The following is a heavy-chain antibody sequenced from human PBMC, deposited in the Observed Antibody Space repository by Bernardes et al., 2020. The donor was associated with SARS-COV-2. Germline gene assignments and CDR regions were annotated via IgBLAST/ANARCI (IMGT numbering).Heavy chain of an antibody. CDR2: IWYDGSNK. Sequence: GGSLRLSCAASGFTFSSYGMHWVRQAPGKGLEWVAVIWYDGSNKYYADSVKGRFTISRDNSKNTLYLQMNSLRAEDTAVYYCASSSWYRAPFDYWGQGTLVTVSS. CDR1: GFTFSSYG. D-gene: IGHD6-13*01. J-gene: IGHJ4*02. V-gene: IGHV3-33*01. CDR3: ASSSWYRAPFDY.